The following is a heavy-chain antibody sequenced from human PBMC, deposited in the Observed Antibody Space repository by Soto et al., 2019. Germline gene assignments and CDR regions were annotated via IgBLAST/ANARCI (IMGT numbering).Heavy chain of an antibody. D-gene: IGHD1-26*01. J-gene: IGHJ6*02. CDR3: ATATRYSGSYYYYYGMDV. Sequence: GASVKVSCKASGFTFTSSAVQWVQQARGQRLEWIGWIVVGSGNTNYAQKFQERVTITRDMSTSTAYMELSSLRSEDTAVYYCATATRYSGSYYYYYGMDVWGQGTTVTVSS. V-gene: IGHV1-58*01. CDR1: GFTFTSSA. CDR2: IVVGSGNT.